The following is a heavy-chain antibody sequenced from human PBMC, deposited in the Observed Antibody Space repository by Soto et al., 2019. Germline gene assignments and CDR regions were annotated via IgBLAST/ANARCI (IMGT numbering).Heavy chain of an antibody. V-gene: IGHV6-1*01. CDR2: TYYRSRFFS. J-gene: IGHJ5*02. D-gene: IGHD3-10*01. Sequence: SETLSLTLSISGDSVSSYSAAWNWIRQSPSGGLEWLGRTYYRSRFFSDYAESVKSRIIINPHKSKNQFSLQLKSGTPEGTAVYYCVRDRYSSSGWFDPWGQGTPVTGSS. CDR1: GDSVSSYSAA. CDR3: VRDRYSSSGWFDP.